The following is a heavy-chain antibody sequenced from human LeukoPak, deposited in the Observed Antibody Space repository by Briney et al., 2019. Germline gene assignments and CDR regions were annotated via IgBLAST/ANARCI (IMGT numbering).Heavy chain of an antibody. CDR1: GFTFSGYN. J-gene: IGHJ4*02. CDR2: ISGSGSYI. CDR3: ARDNGIDY. Sequence: GGSLRLSCAASGFTFSGYNMNWVRQAPGKGLECVSSISGSGSYIYYADSVKGRFTISRDNAKNSLYLQMDSLRAEDTAVYYCARDNGIDYWGQGTLVTVSS. V-gene: IGHV3-21*01.